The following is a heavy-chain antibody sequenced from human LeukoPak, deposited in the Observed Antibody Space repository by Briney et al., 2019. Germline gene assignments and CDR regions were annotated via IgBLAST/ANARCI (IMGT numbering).Heavy chain of an antibody. CDR3: ARPRVRGVIDY. D-gene: IGHD3-10*01. J-gene: IGHJ4*02. Sequence: PSETLSLTCTVSGDSIRNNYWSWIRQPPGKGLEWIGEINHSGSTNYNPSLKSRVTISVDTSKNQFSLKLSSVTAADTAVYYCARPRVRGVIDYWGQGTLVTVSS. CDR1: GDSIRNNY. V-gene: IGHV4-34*01. CDR2: INHSGST.